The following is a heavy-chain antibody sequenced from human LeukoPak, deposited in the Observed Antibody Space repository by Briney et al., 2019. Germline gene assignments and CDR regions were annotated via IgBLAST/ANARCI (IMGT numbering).Heavy chain of an antibody. D-gene: IGHD2-15*01. J-gene: IGHJ4*02. CDR3: ARGLTRYCSGGSCYSDYFGY. Sequence: SETLSLTCAVYGGSFSGYYWSWIRQPPGKGLEWIGEINHSGSTNYNPSLKSRVTISVDTSKNQFSLKLSSVTAADTAVYYCARGLTRYCSGGSCYSDYFGYWGQGTLVTVSS. CDR1: GGSFSGYY. CDR2: INHSGST. V-gene: IGHV4-34*01.